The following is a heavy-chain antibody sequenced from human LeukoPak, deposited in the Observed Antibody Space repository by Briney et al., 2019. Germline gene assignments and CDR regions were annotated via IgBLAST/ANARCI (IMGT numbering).Heavy chain of an antibody. CDR1: GGSISSYY. J-gene: IGHJ4*02. Sequence: PSETLSLTCTVSGGSISSYYWSWIRQPPGKGLEWIGYIYYSGSTNYNPSLKSRVTISVDTSKNQFSLKLSAVTAADTAVYYCARFSSIAARSDYWGQGTLVTVSS. CDR3: ARFSSIAARSDY. D-gene: IGHD6-6*01. CDR2: IYYSGST. V-gene: IGHV4-59*01.